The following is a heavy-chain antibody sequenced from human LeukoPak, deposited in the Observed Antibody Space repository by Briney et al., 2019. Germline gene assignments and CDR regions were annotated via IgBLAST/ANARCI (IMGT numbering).Heavy chain of an antibody. D-gene: IGHD6-13*01. CDR1: GGSISSYY. J-gene: IGHJ4*02. V-gene: IGHV4-59*01. CDR2: IYYSGST. CDR3: ARGIGARAAGNFDY. Sequence: SETLSLTRTVSGGSISSYYWSWIRQPPGKGLEWIGYIYYSGSTNYNPSLKSRVTISVDTSKNQFSLKLSSVTAADTAVYYRARGIGARAAGNFDYWGQGTLVTVSS.